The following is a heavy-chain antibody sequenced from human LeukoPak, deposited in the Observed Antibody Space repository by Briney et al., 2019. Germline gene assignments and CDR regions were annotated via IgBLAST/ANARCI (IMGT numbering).Heavy chain of an antibody. CDR2: IYHSGST. V-gene: IGHV4-38-2*02. D-gene: IGHD6-13*01. CDR3: ARVIWLEDGYSSSLDTYDAFDI. J-gene: IGHJ3*02. Sequence: PSETLSLTCTVSGYSISSGYYWGWIRQPPGKGLEWIGSIYHSGSTYYNPSLKSRVTISVDTSKNQFSLKLSSVTAADTAVYYCARVIWLEDGYSSSLDTYDAFDIWGQGTVVTVSS. CDR1: GYSISSGYY.